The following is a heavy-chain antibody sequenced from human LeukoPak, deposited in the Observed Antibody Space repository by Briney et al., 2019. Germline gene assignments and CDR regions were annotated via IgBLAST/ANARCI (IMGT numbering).Heavy chain of an antibody. Sequence: GGSLRLSCAASGFTFSDYYMTWIRQAPGKGLEWVSYISNSGSTIYYAESVKGRFTISRDNAKNSLYLQMNSLRADDTAVYYCARGLGYTYGWVNWGQGTLVTVSS. CDR1: GFTFSDYY. J-gene: IGHJ4*02. V-gene: IGHV3-11*01. CDR2: ISNSGSTI. CDR3: ARGLGYTYGWVN. D-gene: IGHD5-18*01.